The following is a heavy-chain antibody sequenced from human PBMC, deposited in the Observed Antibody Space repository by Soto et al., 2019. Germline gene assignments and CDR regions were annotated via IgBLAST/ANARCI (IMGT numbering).Heavy chain of an antibody. CDR2: IIPIFGTA. J-gene: IGHJ4*02. CDR1: GGNFSSYA. V-gene: IGHV1-69*01. Sequence: QVQLVQSGAEVKKPGSWVKVSCKASGGNFSSYAISWVRQAPGQGLEWMGGIIPIFGTANYAQKFQGRVTITADVSTSSAYSELSSLRSEDTVVYYCAREGASGSHIGYWGQGTLVTVSS. D-gene: IGHD3-22*01. CDR3: AREGASGSHIGY.